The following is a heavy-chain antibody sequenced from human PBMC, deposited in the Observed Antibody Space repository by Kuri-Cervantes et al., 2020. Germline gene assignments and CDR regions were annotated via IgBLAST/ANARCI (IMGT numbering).Heavy chain of an antibody. CDR1: GGSVTSGSYS. Sequence: SETLSLTCTVSGGSVTSGSYSWSWIRQPPGKGLEWIGYIYHSGSTYYNPSLKSRVTISVDRSKNQFSLKLSSVTAADTAVYYCAREDGYELDAFDIWGQGTMVTVSS. CDR3: AREDGYELDAFDI. J-gene: IGHJ3*02. CDR2: IYHSGST. D-gene: IGHD5-12*01. V-gene: IGHV4-30-2*01.